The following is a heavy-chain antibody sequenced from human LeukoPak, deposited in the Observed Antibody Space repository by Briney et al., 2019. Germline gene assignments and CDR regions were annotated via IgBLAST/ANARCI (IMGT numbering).Heavy chain of an antibody. CDR2: KRYDGSKE. CDR3: ARGSAAPLLYYYYYMDV. CDR1: GFTFSSYG. Sequence: PGGSLRLSCAASGFTFSSYGMHWVRQAPGKGLEWVAFKRYDGSKEYYADSVKGRFTISRDNSKNTLYLQMNSLRAEDTAVYYCARGSAAPLLYYYYYMDVWGKGTTVTVSS. V-gene: IGHV3-30*02. D-gene: IGHD2-21*01. J-gene: IGHJ6*03.